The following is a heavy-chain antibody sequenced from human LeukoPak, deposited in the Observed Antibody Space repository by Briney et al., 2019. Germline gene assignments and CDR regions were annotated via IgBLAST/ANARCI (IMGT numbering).Heavy chain of an antibody. J-gene: IGHJ6*04. Sequence: AGSLTLSCVRSGFTIGTACMSWVRQAQGQGLEWLGHIKSEGTGETTDYAAPAKSRFDISRDDSKNMIYLQMSSLKIDDTAIYYCIAHFPYFYGFDVWGKGTTVTVSS. V-gene: IGHV3-15*01. CDR3: IAHFPYFYGFDV. CDR2: IKSEGTGETT. D-gene: IGHD3-3*02. CDR1: GFTIGTAC.